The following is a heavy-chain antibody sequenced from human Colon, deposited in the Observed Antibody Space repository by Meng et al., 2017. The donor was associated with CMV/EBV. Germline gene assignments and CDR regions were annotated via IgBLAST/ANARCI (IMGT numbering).Heavy chain of an antibody. D-gene: IGHD1-26*01. V-gene: IGHV3-74*01. CDR2: INPDGSIT. J-gene: IGHJ4*02. CDR3: TTNRQVGAVDY. CDR1: AFTFSSHW. Sequence: CAAVAFTFSSHWINWVRQAPGKGLVWILRINPDGSITNYADSVKGRFTISRDNAKNTVYLQMNSLRADDTAMYYCTTNRQVGAVDYWGQGTLVTVSS.